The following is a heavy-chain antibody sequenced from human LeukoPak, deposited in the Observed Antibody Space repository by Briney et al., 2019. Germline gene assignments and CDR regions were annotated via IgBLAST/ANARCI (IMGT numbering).Heavy chain of an antibody. CDR1: GGTFSSYA. D-gene: IGHD6-13*01. CDR2: IIPIFGTA. Sequence: SVKVSCKASGGTFSSYAISWVRQAPGQGLEWMGGIIPIFGTANYAQKFQGRVTITADESTSTAYMELSSLRSEDTAVYYCARGSIAAAAIAEYFQHWGQGTLVTVSS. V-gene: IGHV1-69*01. CDR3: ARGSIAAAAIAEYFQH. J-gene: IGHJ1*01.